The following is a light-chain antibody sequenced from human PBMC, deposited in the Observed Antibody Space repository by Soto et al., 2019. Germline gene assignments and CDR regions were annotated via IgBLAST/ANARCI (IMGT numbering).Light chain of an antibody. V-gene: IGKV1-5*01. CDR1: QSISSW. CDR2: DAS. CDR3: QQYNSYPWT. Sequence: DIQMTQSPSTLSASVGDRVTITCRASQSISSWLAWYQQKPGKAPKLLIYDASNLESGVPSRFSGSGSGTEFTLTICSLQPDDFATYYCQQYNSYPWTFGQGTKV. J-gene: IGKJ1*01.